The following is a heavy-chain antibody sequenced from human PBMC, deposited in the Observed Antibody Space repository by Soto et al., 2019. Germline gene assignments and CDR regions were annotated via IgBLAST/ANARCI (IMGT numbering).Heavy chain of an antibody. Sequence: QVQLQQWGAGLLKPSETLSLTCAVYGGSFSGYYWSWIRQPPGKGLEWIGEINHSGSTNYNPSLKSRVTISVDTSKNQFSLKLSSVTAADMAVYYCARGRWLRDFDYWGQGTLVTVSS. V-gene: IGHV4-34*01. D-gene: IGHD5-12*01. J-gene: IGHJ4*02. CDR1: GGSFSGYY. CDR2: INHSGST. CDR3: ARGRWLRDFDY.